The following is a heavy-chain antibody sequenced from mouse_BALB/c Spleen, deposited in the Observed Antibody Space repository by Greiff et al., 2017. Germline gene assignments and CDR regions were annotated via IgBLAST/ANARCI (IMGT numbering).Heavy chain of an antibody. Sequence: LVEPGASVKRSCKASGYTFTDYVISWVKQRTGQGFEWIGEIYPGSGSTYYNEKFKGKATLTADKSSNTAYMQLSSLTSEDSAVYFCARFTTATNYFDYWGQGTTLTVSS. D-gene: IGHD1-2*01. V-gene: IGHV1-77*01. CDR1: GYTFTDYV. J-gene: IGHJ2*01. CDR2: IYPGSGST. CDR3: ARFTTATNYFDY.